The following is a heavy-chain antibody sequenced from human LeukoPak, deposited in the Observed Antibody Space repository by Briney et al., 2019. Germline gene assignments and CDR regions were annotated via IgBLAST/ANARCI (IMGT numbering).Heavy chain of an antibody. D-gene: IGHD3-9*01. CDR1: GGSISSYY. CDR2: IYYSGST. V-gene: IGHV4-59*08. Sequence: SETLSLNCTVYGGSISSYYWSWIRQPPGKGLEWIGYIYYSGSTNYNPSLKSRVTISVDTSKNQFSLKLSSVTAADTAVYYCARSYYDILTGYLFDYWGQGTLVTVSS. CDR3: ARSYYDILTGYLFDY. J-gene: IGHJ4*02.